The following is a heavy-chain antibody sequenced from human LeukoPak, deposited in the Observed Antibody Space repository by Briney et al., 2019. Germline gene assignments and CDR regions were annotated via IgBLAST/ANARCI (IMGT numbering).Heavy chain of an antibody. CDR1: GFTFSSYS. CDR2: ISSSSSYT. J-gene: IGHJ4*02. V-gene: IGHV3-21*01. D-gene: IGHD5-24*01. CDR3: ARDSTPLIHDHQRDGYSII. Sequence: PGGSLRLSCAASGFTFSSYSMNWVRQAPGKGLEWVSSISSSSSYTYYADSVKGRFTISRDNAKNSLYLQMNSLRAEDTAVYYCARDSTPLIHDHQRDGYSIIWGQGTLVTVSS.